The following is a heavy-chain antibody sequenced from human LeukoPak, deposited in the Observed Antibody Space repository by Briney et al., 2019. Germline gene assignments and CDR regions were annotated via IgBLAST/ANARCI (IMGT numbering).Heavy chain of an antibody. CDR3: ARDRSGDCSSTSCYQQGPHYYYYGMDV. CDR2: IYYSGST. D-gene: IGHD2-2*01. V-gene: IGHV4-59*01. J-gene: IGHJ6*02. CDR1: GGSISSYY. Sequence: PSETLSLTCTVSGGSISSYYWSWIRQPPGKGLEWIGYIYYSGSTNYNPSLKSRVTISVDTSKNQFSLKLSSVTAVDTAVYYCARDRSGDCSSTSCYQQGPHYYYYGMDVWGQGTTVTVSS.